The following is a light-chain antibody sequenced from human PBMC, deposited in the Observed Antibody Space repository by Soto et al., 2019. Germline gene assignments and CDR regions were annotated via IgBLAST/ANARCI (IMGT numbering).Light chain of an antibody. CDR3: HQYNNWPPWT. J-gene: IGKJ1*01. V-gene: IGKV3-15*01. Sequence: EIVMTQSPATLSVSPGERATLSCRASQSVSSNLVWYQQKPGQAPRLLIYGASTRATGIPARFSGSGSGTEFTLTISSLQSEDYAVYYCHQYNNWPPWTFGQGTKVDIK. CDR1: QSVSSN. CDR2: GAS.